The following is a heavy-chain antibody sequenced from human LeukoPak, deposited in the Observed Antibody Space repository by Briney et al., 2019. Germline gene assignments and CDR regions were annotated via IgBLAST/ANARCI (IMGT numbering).Heavy chain of an antibody. CDR1: GYTFVTYG. CDR3: ARDRGVEGADTFDY. J-gene: IGHJ4*02. D-gene: IGHD1-26*01. CDR2: ISPKSGHA. Sequence: SVKVSCKTSGYTFVTYGISWVRQAPGQGLEWMGWISPKSGHANYAQKFRGRVAMTTDTATTTAYMELGSLRSDDTAVYYCARDRGVEGADTFDYWGQGTLVTVSS. V-gene: IGHV1-18*01.